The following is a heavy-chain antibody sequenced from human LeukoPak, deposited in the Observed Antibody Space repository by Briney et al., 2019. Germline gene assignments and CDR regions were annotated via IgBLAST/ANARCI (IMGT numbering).Heavy chain of an antibody. D-gene: IGHD3-3*02. V-gene: IGHV3-66*01. Sequence: GGSLRLSCAASGFTVSSNYMSWVRQAPGKGLEWVSVIYSGGSTYYADSVKGRFTISRDNAKNSLYLQMNSLRPEDTAVYHCARDSFHSSDYWGQGTLVTVSS. J-gene: IGHJ4*02. CDR2: IYSGGST. CDR3: ARDSFHSSDY. CDR1: GFTVSSNY.